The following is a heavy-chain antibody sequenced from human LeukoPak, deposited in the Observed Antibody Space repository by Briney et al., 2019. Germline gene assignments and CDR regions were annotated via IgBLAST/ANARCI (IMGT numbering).Heavy chain of an antibody. Sequence: PSETLSLTCTVSGGSISSGGYYWSWIRQPPGKGLEWIGYIYHSGSTYYNPSLKSRVTISVDRSKNQFSLKLSSVTAADTAVYYCARDRAAAGTSPFDYWGQGTLVTVSS. J-gene: IGHJ4*02. CDR2: IYHSGST. CDR3: ARDRAAAGTSPFDY. D-gene: IGHD6-13*01. V-gene: IGHV4-30-2*01. CDR1: GGSISSGGYY.